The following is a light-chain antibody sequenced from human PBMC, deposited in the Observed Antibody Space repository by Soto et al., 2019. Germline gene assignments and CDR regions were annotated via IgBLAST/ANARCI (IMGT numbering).Light chain of an antibody. J-gene: IGLJ1*01. V-gene: IGLV1-51*01. Sequence: QSVLTQPPSVSAGPGQNVTISCSGTSSNIGNKYVSWYQHLPGTAPKILIYDNNKRPSVIPDRSSGSKSGTSATLAITRLRPGDEAEDYYGTCDTRLSVFYVFGSGTKVTVL. CDR3: GTCDTRLSVFYV. CDR1: SSNIGNKY. CDR2: DNN.